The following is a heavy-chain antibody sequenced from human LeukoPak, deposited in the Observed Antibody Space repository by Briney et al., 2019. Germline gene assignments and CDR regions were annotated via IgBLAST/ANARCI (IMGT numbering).Heavy chain of an antibody. J-gene: IGHJ4*02. CDR3: ARRDSSSRAIDY. CDR2: IYYSGST. Sequence: SETLSLTCTVSGGSISSYYWSWIRQPPGKGLEWIGYIYYSGSTTYNPSLKTRVTISVDTSKNQFSLNLSSVTAADTAVYYCARRDSSSRAIDYWGQGTLVTVSS. D-gene: IGHD6-13*01. V-gene: IGHV4-59*08. CDR1: GGSISSYY.